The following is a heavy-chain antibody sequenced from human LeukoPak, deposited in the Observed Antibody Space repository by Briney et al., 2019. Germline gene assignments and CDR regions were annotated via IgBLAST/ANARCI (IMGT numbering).Heavy chain of an antibody. CDR3: ARMFRSSWYINWFDP. J-gene: IGHJ5*02. Sequence: KPSETLSLTCTVSGDSISSSRYYWGWIRQPPGKGLEWIGSASYSGSPYYNPSLKSRVTTSVDTSKNQFSLKLNFVTAADTAMYYCARMFRSSWYINWFDPWGQGTLVTVSS. V-gene: IGHV4-39*01. CDR1: GDSISSSRYY. D-gene: IGHD6-13*01. CDR2: ASYSGSP.